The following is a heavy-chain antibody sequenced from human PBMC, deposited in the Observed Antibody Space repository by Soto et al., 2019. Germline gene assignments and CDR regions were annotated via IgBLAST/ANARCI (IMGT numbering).Heavy chain of an antibody. CDR2: INHSGST. D-gene: IGHD2-2*02. J-gene: IGHJ4*02. CDR1: GGSFSGYY. V-gene: IGHV4-34*01. Sequence: SETLSLTCAVYGGSFSGYYWSWIRQPPGKGLEWIGEINHSGSTNYNPSLKSRVTISVDTSKNQFSLKLSSVTAADTAVYYCARVHCSSTSCYRGSGWRIDYWGQGTLVTVSS. CDR3: ARVHCSSTSCYRGSGWRIDY.